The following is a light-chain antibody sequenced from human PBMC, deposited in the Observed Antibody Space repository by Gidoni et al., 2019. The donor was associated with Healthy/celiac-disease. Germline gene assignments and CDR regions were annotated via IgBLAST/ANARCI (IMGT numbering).Light chain of an antibody. CDR1: QGISSY. Sequence: DIQLTQSPSFLSASVGDRVTITCRASQGISSYLAWYQQKPGKAPKLLIYAASTLQSVVPSRFSGSGSGTEFTLTISSLQPEDFATYYCQQLNSYPPFTFGPXTKVDIK. J-gene: IGKJ3*01. CDR2: AAS. CDR3: QQLNSYPPFT. V-gene: IGKV1-9*01.